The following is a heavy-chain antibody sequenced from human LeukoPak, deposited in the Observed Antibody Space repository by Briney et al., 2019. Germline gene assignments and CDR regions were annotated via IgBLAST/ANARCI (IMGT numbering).Heavy chain of an antibody. CDR2: IYYSGST. CDR1: GGSISNYF. J-gene: IGHJ4*02. CDR3: ARRVELYYFDY. D-gene: IGHD1-7*01. V-gene: IGHV4-59*01. Sequence: SETLSLTCTVSGGSISNYFWSWIRQPPGKGLEWIGYIYYSGSTNYNPSLKSRVIISVDMSKNQFSLKLNSVTAADTAVYYCARRVELYYFDYWGQGSLVTVSS.